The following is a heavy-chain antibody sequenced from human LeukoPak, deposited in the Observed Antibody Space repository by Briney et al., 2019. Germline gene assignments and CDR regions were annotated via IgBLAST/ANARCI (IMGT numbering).Heavy chain of an antibody. Sequence: SVKVSCKASGYTFTGYYMHWVRQAPGQGLEWMGWINPNSGGTNYAQKFQGRVTMTRDTSISTAYMELSRLRSDDTAVYYCATEYDFWSGYAGRDFDYWGQGTLVTVSS. CDR1: GYTFTGYY. V-gene: IGHV1-2*02. CDR2: INPNSGGT. J-gene: IGHJ4*02. D-gene: IGHD3-3*01. CDR3: ATEYDFWSGYAGRDFDY.